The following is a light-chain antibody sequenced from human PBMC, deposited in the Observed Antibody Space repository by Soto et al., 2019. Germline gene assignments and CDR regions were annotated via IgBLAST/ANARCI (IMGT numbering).Light chain of an antibody. J-gene: IGLJ1*01. CDR3: QVWDSRSDHYV. Sequence: SYVLTQPPSVSVAPGQTATILCGGDNIGSKSVHWYQQKPGQAPVLVVYDDSDRPSGIPERFSGSNSGGAATLTTSRVEAGDEAVYYCQVWDSRSDHYVFGPGTKLTVL. CDR1: NIGSKS. CDR2: DDS. V-gene: IGLV3-21*02.